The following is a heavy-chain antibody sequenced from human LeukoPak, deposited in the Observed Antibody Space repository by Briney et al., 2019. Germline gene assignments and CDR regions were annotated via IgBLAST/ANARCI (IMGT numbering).Heavy chain of an antibody. CDR2: IIPIFGTA. V-gene: IGHV1-69*06. CDR1: GGTFSSYA. J-gene: IGHJ4*02. CDR3: ARGRDYGDSQYFDY. D-gene: IGHD4-17*01. Sequence: ASVKVSCKASGGTFSSYAISWARQAPGQGLEWMGGIIPIFGTANYAQKFQGRVTITADKSTSTAYMELSSLRSEDTAVYYCARGRDYGDSQYFDYWGQGTLVTVSS.